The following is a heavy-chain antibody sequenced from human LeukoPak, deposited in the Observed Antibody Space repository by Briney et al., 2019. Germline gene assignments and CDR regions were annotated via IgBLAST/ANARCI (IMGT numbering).Heavy chain of an antibody. CDR2: INHSGST. D-gene: IGHD5-18*01. CDR3: ARPRKDVDTAMDAVFDY. CDR1: GGSFSGYY. Sequence: PSETLSLTCAVYGGSFSGYYWSWIRQPPGKGLEWIGEINHSGSTNYNPSLKSRVTISVDTSKNQFSLKLSSMTAADTAVYYRARPRKDVDTAMDAVFDYWGQGTLVTVSS. J-gene: IGHJ4*02. V-gene: IGHV4-34*01.